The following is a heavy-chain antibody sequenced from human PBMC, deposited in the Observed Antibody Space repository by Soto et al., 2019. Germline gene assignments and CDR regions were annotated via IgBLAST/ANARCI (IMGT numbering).Heavy chain of an antibody. V-gene: IGHV3-48*03. CDR3: AREGSNGVGTFDY. J-gene: IGHJ4*02. D-gene: IGHD2-8*01. CDR2: ISSSGSTI. Sequence: EVQLVESGGGLVQPGGSLRLSCAASGFTFSSYEMNWVRQAPGKGLEWVSYISSSGSTIYYADSVKGRFTISRDNAKNSLDLQMNSLRAEDTAVYYCAREGSNGVGTFDYWGQGTLVTVSS. CDR1: GFTFSSYE.